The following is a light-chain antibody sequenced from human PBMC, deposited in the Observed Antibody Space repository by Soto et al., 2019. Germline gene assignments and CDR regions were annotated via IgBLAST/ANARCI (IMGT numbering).Light chain of an antibody. J-gene: IGKJ5*01. V-gene: IGKV1-9*01. Sequence: DIQLTQSPSLLSASIGDRVTITCRASHDISTFLAWYQQKPGKAPKLLIYEASTLQSGVPSRFSGSGSGTEFTLTIRGLLPEDFAAYHCQQLYTLPFTFGQGTRLEI. CDR1: HDISTF. CDR2: EAS. CDR3: QQLYTLPFT.